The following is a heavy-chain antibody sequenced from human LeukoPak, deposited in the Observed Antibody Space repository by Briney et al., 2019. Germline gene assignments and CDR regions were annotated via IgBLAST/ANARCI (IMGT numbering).Heavy chain of an antibody. D-gene: IGHD6-6*01. Sequence: GGSLRLSCAASGFTFSGSAMHWVRQASGKGLEWVGRIRSKANSYATAYAASAKGRFTISRDDSKNTAYLQMNSLKTEDTAVYYCTSLSSSGAFDIWGQGTMVTVSS. J-gene: IGHJ3*02. CDR1: GFTFSGSA. CDR2: IRSKANSYAT. V-gene: IGHV3-73*01. CDR3: TSLSSSGAFDI.